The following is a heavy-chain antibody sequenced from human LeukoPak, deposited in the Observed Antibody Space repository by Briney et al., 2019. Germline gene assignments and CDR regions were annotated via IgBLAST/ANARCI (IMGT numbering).Heavy chain of an antibody. J-gene: IGHJ4*02. D-gene: IGHD3-22*01. V-gene: IGHV3-30*02. CDR1: GFTFSSYG. CDR3: AKEWNYYDSSGYLAY. CDR2: IRYDGSNK. Sequence: PGGSLRLSCAASGFTFSSYGMHWVRQAPGKGLEWVAFIRYDGSNKYYADSVKGRFTISRDKSKNTLYLQMNSLRAEDTAVYYCAKEWNYYDSSGYLAYWGQGTLVTVSS.